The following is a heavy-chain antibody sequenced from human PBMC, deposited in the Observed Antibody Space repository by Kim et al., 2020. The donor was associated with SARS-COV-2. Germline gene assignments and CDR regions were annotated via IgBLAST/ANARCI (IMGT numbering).Heavy chain of an antibody. J-gene: IGHJ4*02. CDR2: GST. CDR3: ARVTDYGDY. Sequence: GSTNYTPSLKSRVTISVDTSTDQFSLKLSSVTAADTAVYYCARVTDYGDYWGQGTLVTVSS. V-gene: IGHV4-59*01.